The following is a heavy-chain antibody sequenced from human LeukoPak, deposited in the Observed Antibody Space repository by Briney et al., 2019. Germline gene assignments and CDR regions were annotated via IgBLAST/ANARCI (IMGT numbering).Heavy chain of an antibody. Sequence: GRSLRLPCAASGFTFSNYGMHWVRQAPGKGLEWVAVISYDGSNKFYADSVKGRFTISRDNSENTLFLQMNSLRPEDTAVYYCARAKWLRLLLLLDYWGQGTLVTVSS. V-gene: IGHV3-30*03. CDR2: ISYDGSNK. J-gene: IGHJ4*02. CDR3: ARAKWLRLLLLLDY. D-gene: IGHD5-12*01. CDR1: GFTFSNYG.